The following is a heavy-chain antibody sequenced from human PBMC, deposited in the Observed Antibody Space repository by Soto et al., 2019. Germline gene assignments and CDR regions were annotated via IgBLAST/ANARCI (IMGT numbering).Heavy chain of an antibody. CDR3: DATIRGWERPRVGDY. Sequence: QVQLVQSGAEVKKPGSSVKVSCKASGGTFSSYAISWVRQAPGQGREWMGGIIPIFGTANYAQKFQGRVTITADESTSTAYMELSSLSSEGTAVYYWDATIRGWERPRVGDYWGQGTLVTVSS. CDR2: IIPIFGTA. J-gene: IGHJ4*02. CDR1: GGTFSSYA. D-gene: IGHD1-26*01. V-gene: IGHV1-69*01.